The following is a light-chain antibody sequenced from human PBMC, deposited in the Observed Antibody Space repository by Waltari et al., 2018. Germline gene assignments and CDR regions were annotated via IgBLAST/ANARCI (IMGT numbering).Light chain of an antibody. V-gene: IGLV1-44*01. Sequence: QSALTQEASVSGTVGQKVTLSCTGNINNVGSYAVGWYQQISHGAPKSVMYGNSLPSGIPDRFAGSKSGTTASLTISALQPEDEADYYCSTWDYSLSGVVFGGGTKLTVL. J-gene: IGLJ2*01. CDR3: STWDYSLSGVV. CDR2: GNS. CDR1: INNVGSYA.